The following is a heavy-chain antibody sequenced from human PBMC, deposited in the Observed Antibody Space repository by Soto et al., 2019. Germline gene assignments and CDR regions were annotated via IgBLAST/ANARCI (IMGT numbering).Heavy chain of an antibody. D-gene: IGHD4-17*01. V-gene: IGHV1-18*01. J-gene: IGHJ4*02. CDR1: GYTFTSYG. Sequence: VASVKVSCKASGYTFTSYGISWVRQAPGQGLEWMGWISAYNGNTNYAQKLQGRVTMTTDTSTSTAYMELNSLRAEDTAVYYCARGVGGKTTVTTGVDYWGQGTLVTVSS. CDR3: ARGVGGKTTVTTGVDY. CDR2: ISAYNGNT.